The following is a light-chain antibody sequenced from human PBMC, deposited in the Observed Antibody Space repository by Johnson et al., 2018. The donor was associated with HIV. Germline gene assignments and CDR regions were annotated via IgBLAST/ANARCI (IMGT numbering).Light chain of an antibody. CDR2: ENN. Sequence: QSVLTQPPSVSAAPGQKVTISCSGSYSNIGNNYVSWYQQLPGKAPKLLIYENNKRPSGIPDRFSGSKSGTSATLGITGLQTGDEADYYCGTWDSSLSAFYVFGTGTKITVL. CDR1: YSNIGNNY. J-gene: IGLJ1*01. V-gene: IGLV1-51*02. CDR3: GTWDSSLSAFYV.